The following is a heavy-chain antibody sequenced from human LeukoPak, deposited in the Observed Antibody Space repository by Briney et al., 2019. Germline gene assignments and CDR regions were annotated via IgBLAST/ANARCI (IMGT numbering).Heavy chain of an antibody. J-gene: IGHJ4*02. Sequence: SVKVSCKASGGTFSSYTISWVRQDPGQGLEWMGGIIPMFGTPNYAQKFQGRVTITADESTSTAYMELSSLRSEDTALYYCARWSTIQGYYDSSGYPPYYFDYWGQGTLVTVSS. CDR3: ARWSTIQGYYDSSGYPPYYFDY. CDR2: IIPMFGTP. D-gene: IGHD3-22*01. CDR1: GGTFSSYT. V-gene: IGHV1-69*13.